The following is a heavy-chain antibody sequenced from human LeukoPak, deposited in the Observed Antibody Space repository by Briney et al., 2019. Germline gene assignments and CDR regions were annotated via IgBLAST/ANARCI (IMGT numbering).Heavy chain of an antibody. J-gene: IGHJ3*02. V-gene: IGHV3-48*04. CDR3: ARTYYYDSSGYYDLTGLDI. D-gene: IGHD3-22*01. CDR2: ISSSSSTI. CDR1: GFTFSSYS. Sequence: GGSLRLSCAASGFTFSSYSMNWVRQAPGKGLEWVSYISSSSSTIYYADSVKGRFTISRDNAKNSLYLQMNSLKTEDTAVYYCARTYYYDSSGYYDLTGLDIWGQGTMVTVSS.